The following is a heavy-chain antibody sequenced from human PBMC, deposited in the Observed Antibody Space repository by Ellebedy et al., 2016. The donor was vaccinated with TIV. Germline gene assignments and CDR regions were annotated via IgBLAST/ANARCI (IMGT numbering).Heavy chain of an antibody. CDR2: IYYSGST. D-gene: IGHD2-8*01. CDR3: ARELGRRMLFQNWFDP. CDR1: GRSISSYY. V-gene: IGHV4-59*01. Sequence: SETLSLXXTVSGRSISSYYWSWIRQPPGKGLEWIGYIYYSGSTNYNPSLKSRVTISVDTSKNQFSLKLSSVTAADTAVYYCARELGRRMLFQNWFDPWGQGTLVTVSS. J-gene: IGHJ5*02.